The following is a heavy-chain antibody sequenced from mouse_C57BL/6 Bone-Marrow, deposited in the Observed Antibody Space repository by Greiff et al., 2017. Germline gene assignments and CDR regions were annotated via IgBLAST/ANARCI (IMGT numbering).Heavy chain of an antibody. CDR3: ARAYYSNYGVGY. CDR1: GFTFSSYT. D-gene: IGHD2-5*01. J-gene: IGHJ3*01. CDR2: ISGGGGNT. V-gene: IGHV5-9*01. Sequence: EVHLVESGGGLVKPGASLKLSCAASGFTFSSYTMSWVRQTPEKRLEWVGTISGGGGNTYYPDNVKGRFTISRDNATNTLYMQMSSLTSEDTALYYCARAYYSNYGVGYWGRGTRVIVSA.